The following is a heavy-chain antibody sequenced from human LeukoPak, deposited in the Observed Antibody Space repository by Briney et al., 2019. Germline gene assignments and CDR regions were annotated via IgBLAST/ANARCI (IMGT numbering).Heavy chain of an antibody. D-gene: IGHD2-21*02. V-gene: IGHV3-73*01. CDR1: GFTFSGSA. CDR3: TRLLDCGGDCYNAFDI. CDR2: IRSKANSYAT. J-gene: IGHJ3*02. Sequence: PGGSLRLSCAASGFTFSGSAMHWVRQASGKGLEWVGRIRSKANSYATAYAASVKGRFTISRDDSKNTAYLQMNSLRSEDAAVYYCTRLLDCGGDCYNAFDIWGQGTMVTVSS.